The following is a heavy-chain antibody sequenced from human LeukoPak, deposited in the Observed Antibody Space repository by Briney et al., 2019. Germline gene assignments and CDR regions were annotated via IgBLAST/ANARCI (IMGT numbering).Heavy chain of an antibody. Sequence: SETLSLTCTVSGGSITHYYWSWMRQPPGKGLEWIGYIYCSATTNYNPSLKSRVTISIDASKNQFSLNLTSLTAADTAVYYCARGVPFDPWGQGTQVTVSS. CDR2: IYCSATT. J-gene: IGHJ5*02. V-gene: IGHV4-59*01. D-gene: IGHD4/OR15-4a*01. CDR1: GGSITHYY. CDR3: ARGVPFDP.